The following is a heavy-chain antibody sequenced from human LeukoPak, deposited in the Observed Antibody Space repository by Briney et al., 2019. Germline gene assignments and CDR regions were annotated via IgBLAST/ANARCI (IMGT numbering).Heavy chain of an antibody. CDR3: AKGAVAAAGDAYYYYYMDV. CDR2: IRYDGSNK. D-gene: IGHD6-13*01. J-gene: IGHJ6*03. CDR1: GFTFSSYG. Sequence: LSGGSLRLSCAASGFTFSSYGMHWVRQAPGKGLEWVAFIRYDGSNKYYADSVKGRFTISRDNSKNTLYLQMNSLRAEDTAVYYCAKGAVAAAGDAYYYYYMDVWGKGTTVTISS. V-gene: IGHV3-30*02.